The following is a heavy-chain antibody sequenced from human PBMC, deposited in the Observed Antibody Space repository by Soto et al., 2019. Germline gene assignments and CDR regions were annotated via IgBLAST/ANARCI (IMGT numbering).Heavy chain of an antibody. Sequence: SETLSLTCTVSGGSISSHYWSWIRQPPGKGLEWIGCIYYSGSTNYNPSLKSRVTISVDTSKNQFSLNLRSVTAADTAVYYCARGRWLQLIYFDYWGQGTLVTISS. CDR1: GGSISSHY. V-gene: IGHV4-59*11. D-gene: IGHD5-12*01. J-gene: IGHJ4*02. CDR3: ARGRWLQLIYFDY. CDR2: IYYSGST.